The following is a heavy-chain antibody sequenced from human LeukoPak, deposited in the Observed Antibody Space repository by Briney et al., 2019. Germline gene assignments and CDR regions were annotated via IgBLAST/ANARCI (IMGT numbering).Heavy chain of an antibody. D-gene: IGHD4-17*01. CDR2: ISSSSSAI. CDR3: AKHRENYGDSCLDDY. CDR1: GFTFSSYS. Sequence: GGSLRLSCAASGFTFSSYSMNWVRQVPGKGLEWVSYISSSSSAIYYADSVKGRFTISRDNAKNSLYLQMNSLRAEDTAVYYCAKHRENYGDSCLDDYWGQGTLVTVSS. J-gene: IGHJ4*02. V-gene: IGHV3-48*01.